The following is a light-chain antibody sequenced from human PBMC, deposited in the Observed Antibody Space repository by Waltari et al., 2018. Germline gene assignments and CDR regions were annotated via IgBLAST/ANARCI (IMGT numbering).Light chain of an antibody. V-gene: IGLV6-57*01. CDR2: EDN. Sequence: NFMLTQPHSVSESPGKTVTISCTRSSGSIASNYVQWYQQRPGSSPTTVSYEDNQRPSGVPDRVSGSIDSSSNSASLTISGLKTEDEADYYCQSYDSIWRVFGGGTKLTVL. J-gene: IGLJ3*02. CDR1: SGSIASNY. CDR3: QSYDSIWRV.